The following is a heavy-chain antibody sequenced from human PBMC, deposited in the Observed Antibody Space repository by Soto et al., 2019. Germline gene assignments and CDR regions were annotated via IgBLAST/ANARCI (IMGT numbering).Heavy chain of an antibody. J-gene: IGHJ4*02. CDR1: GGTFSSYT. Sequence: SVKVSCKASGGTFSSYTISWVRQAPGQGLEWMGRIIPILGIANYAQKFQGRVTITADKSTSTAYMELSSLRVEDTAVYYCAKDRLGGNFDYWGQGTQVTVSS. CDR3: AKDRLGGNFDY. V-gene: IGHV1-69*04. CDR2: IIPILGIA.